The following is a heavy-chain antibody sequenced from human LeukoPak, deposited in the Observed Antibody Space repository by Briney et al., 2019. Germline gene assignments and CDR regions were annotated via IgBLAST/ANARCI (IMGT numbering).Heavy chain of an antibody. V-gene: IGHV1-69*04. CDR1: GGTFSSYA. CDR3: ARDSPIGGPGDP. CDR2: IIPILGIA. J-gene: IGHJ5*02. Sequence: GASVKVSCKASGGTFSSYAISWVRQAPGQGLEWMGRIIPILGIANYVQKFQGRVTITADKSTSTAYMELSSLRSEDTAVYYCARDSPIGGPGDPWGQGTLVTVSS. D-gene: IGHD6-25*01.